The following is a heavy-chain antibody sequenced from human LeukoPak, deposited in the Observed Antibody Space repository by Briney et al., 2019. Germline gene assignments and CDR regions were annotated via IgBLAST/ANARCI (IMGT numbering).Heavy chain of an antibody. J-gene: IGHJ4*02. Sequence: SETLSLTCAVYGGSFSGYYWSWIRQPPGKGLEWIGEINHSGSTNYNPSLKSRVTISVDTSKNQFSLKLSSVTAADTAVYYCARGYDYVWGRYRFYFDYWGQGTLVTVSS. V-gene: IGHV4-34*01. D-gene: IGHD3-16*02. CDR2: INHSGST. CDR1: GGSFSGYY. CDR3: ARGYDYVWGRYRFYFDY.